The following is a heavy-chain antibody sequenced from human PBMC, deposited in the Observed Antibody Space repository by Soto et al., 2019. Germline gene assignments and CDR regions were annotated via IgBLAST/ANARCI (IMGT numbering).Heavy chain of an antibody. D-gene: IGHD2-21*02. Sequence: GASVKVSCKASGYTFTSYGISWVRQAPGQGLEWMGWISAYNGNTNYAQKLQGRVTITTDASTSTAYMELSSLRSEDTAVYYCARECGGDCYYYYGMDVWGQGTTVTVSS. CDR1: GYTFTSYG. V-gene: IGHV1-18*01. CDR3: ARECGGDCYYYYGMDV. J-gene: IGHJ6*02. CDR2: ISAYNGNT.